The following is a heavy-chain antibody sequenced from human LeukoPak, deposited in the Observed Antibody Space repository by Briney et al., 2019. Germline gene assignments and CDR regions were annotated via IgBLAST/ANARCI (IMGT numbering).Heavy chain of an antibody. Sequence: PETLSLTCTVSVGSTSSSSYYSGWIRQPPGKGLEWIGSIDYSGSTYYNPSLKSRVTISVDTSKNQFSLKLSSVTAADTAVYYCARDSGSYCVGYWGQGTLVTVSS. CDR3: ARDSGSYCVGY. CDR2: IDYSGST. J-gene: IGHJ4*02. D-gene: IGHD1-26*01. CDR1: VGSTSSSSYY. V-gene: IGHV4-39*07.